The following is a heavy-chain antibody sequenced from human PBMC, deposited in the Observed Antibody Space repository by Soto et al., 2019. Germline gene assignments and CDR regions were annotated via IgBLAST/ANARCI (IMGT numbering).Heavy chain of an antibody. CDR1: GYIFTGYY. J-gene: IGHJ4*02. V-gene: IGHV1-2*02. CDR2: INPISGGT. CDR3: ARTKSFRSFQAFDY. D-gene: IGHD2-8*01. Sequence: SVKVSCKASGYIFTGYYIHWVRQAPGQGLEWMGYINPISGGTSYAQKFQGRVTMTRDTSMNTVYMELSRLTSDDTAVYSCARTKSFRSFQAFDYWGQGTLVTVSS.